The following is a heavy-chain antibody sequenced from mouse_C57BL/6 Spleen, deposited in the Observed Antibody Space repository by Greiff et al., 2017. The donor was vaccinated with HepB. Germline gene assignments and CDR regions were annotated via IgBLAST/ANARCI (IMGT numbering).Heavy chain of an antibody. V-gene: IGHV3-6*01. CDR1: GYSITSGYY. J-gene: IGHJ3*01. CDR3: ASYYYGSLAY. CDR2: ISYDGSN. Sequence: ESGPGLVKPSQSLSLTCSVTGYSITSGYYWNWIRQFPGNKLEWMGYISYDGSNNYNPSLKNRISITRDTSKNQFFLKLNSVTTEDTATYYCASYYYGSLAYWGQGTLVTVSA. D-gene: IGHD1-1*01.